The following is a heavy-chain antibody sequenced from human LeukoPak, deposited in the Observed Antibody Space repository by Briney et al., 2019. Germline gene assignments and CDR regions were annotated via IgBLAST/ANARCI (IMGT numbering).Heavy chain of an antibody. Sequence: GGSQRLSCAASGLTFSSYGMNSIRQAPRKRLEWLSHIYGSSGTIFSADSVKGRFTISRDNARNSLYLQMNSLTGEDTAVYYCVRNGNLIAVGFDYWGQGTLVTVSS. CDR1: GLTFSSYG. CDR2: IYGSSGTI. CDR3: VRNGNLIAVGFDY. D-gene: IGHD6-19*01. V-gene: IGHV3-48*01. J-gene: IGHJ4*02.